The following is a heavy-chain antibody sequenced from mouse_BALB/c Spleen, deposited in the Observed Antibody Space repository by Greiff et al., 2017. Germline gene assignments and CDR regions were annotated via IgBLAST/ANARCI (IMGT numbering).Heavy chain of an antibody. V-gene: IGHV4-1*02. CDR2: INPDSSTI. Sequence: EVQGVESGGGLVQPGGSLKLSCAASGFDFSRYWMSWVRQAPGKGLEWIGEINPDSSTINYTPSLKDKFIISRDNAKNTLYLQMSKVRSEDTALYYCARRELLRGCFDVWGAGTTVTVSS. CDR1: GFDFSRYW. J-gene: IGHJ1*01. CDR3: ARRELLRGCFDV. D-gene: IGHD1-1*01.